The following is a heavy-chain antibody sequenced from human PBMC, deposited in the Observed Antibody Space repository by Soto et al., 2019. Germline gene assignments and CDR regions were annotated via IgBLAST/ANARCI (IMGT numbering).Heavy chain of an antibody. Sequence: EVQLLESGGGLVQPGGSLRLSCATSGFTFSTYAMSWVRQAPGKGLEWVSGINISGGGTYFADSVKGRFTISRDNSKNTLYLQMNSLRAEDTAVYYCAKAHKSVPGTVDVAYWGQGTQVTVSS. CDR1: GFTFSTYA. CDR3: AKAHKSVPGTVDVAY. V-gene: IGHV3-23*01. J-gene: IGHJ4*02. D-gene: IGHD4-4*01. CDR2: INISGGGT.